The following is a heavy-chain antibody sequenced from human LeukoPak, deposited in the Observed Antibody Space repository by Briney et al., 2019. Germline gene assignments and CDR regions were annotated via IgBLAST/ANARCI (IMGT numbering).Heavy chain of an antibody. J-gene: IGHJ4*02. CDR3: AKETRGSGLFDY. CDR2: ISGSGDST. CDR1: GFTFSKYA. Sequence: GGSLRLSCAASGFTFSKYAMNWVRQAPGKGLECVSAISGSGDSTYHADSVKGRFSISRDNSKNTLYLQMSSLRAGDTAVYYCAKETRGSGLFDYWGQGTLVTVSS. D-gene: IGHD3-10*01. V-gene: IGHV3-23*01.